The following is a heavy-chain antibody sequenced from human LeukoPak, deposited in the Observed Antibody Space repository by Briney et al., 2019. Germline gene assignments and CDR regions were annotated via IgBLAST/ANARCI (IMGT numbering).Heavy chain of an antibody. V-gene: IGHV4-59*01. J-gene: IGHJ6*03. CDR1: GGSISSYY. D-gene: IGHD3-3*01. Sequence: SETLSLTCTVSGGSISSYYWSWIRQPPGKGLEWIGYIYYSGSTNYDPSLKSRVTISVDTSKNQFSLKLSSVTAADTAVYYCARGPAKYYDFWSGPYYYYYMDVWGKGTTVTVSS. CDR3: ARGPAKYYDFWSGPYYYYYMDV. CDR2: IYYSGST.